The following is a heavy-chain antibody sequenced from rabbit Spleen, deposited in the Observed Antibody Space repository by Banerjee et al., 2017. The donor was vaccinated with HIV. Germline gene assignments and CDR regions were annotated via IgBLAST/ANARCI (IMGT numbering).Heavy chain of an antibody. CDR3: VRDQAGDADYGPYYLNL. Sequence: QSLEESGGDLVKPEGSLTLTCTASGVSFSGDSYMCWVRQAPGKGLEWIACIDAGSSGFTYFASWAKGRCTISKTSSTTVTLQMTSLTAADTATYFCVRDQAGDADYGPYYLNLWGQGTLRHRL. D-gene: IGHD2-1*01. V-gene: IGHV1S40*01. CDR1: GVSFSGDSY. CDR2: IDAGSSGFT. J-gene: IGHJ4*01.